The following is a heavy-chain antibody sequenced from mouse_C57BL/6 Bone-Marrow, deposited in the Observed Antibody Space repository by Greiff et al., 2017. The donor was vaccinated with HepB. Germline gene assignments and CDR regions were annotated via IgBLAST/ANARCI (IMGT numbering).Heavy chain of an antibody. CDR1: GFTFSDAW. V-gene: IGHV6-6*01. Sequence: EVQGVESGGGLVQPGGSMKLSCAASGFTFSDAWMDWVRQSPEKGLEWVAEIRNKANNHATYYAESVKGRFTISRDDSKSSVYLQMNSLRAEDTGNYYCTRNGRGYFDYWGQGTTLTVSS. CDR2: IRNKANNHAT. CDR3: TRNGRGYFDY. D-gene: IGHD1-1*01. J-gene: IGHJ2*01.